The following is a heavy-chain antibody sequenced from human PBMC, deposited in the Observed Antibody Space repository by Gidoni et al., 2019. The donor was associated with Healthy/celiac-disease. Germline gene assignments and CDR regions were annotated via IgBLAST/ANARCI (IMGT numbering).Heavy chain of an antibody. CDR3: AKDLAGDGGNTEWFDP. Sequence: QVQLVESGGGVVQPGRSLRLSCAASGFTFSSYGRHWVRQAPGKGLEWVAVISYDGSNKYYADSVKGRFTISRDNSKNTLYLQMNSLRAEDTAVYYCAKDLAGDGGNTEWFDPWGQGTLVTVSS. D-gene: IGHD2-15*01. CDR1: GFTFSSYG. CDR2: ISYDGSNK. J-gene: IGHJ5*02. V-gene: IGHV3-30*18.